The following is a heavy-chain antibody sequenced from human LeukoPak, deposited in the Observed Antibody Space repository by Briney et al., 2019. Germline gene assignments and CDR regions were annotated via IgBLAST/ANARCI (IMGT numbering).Heavy chain of an antibody. D-gene: IGHD2-2*01. V-gene: IGHV3-11*04. CDR1: GFTFSDYY. CDR3: TSPPLGYCSTTSCLQYFEQ. Sequence: GGSLRLSCGASGFTFSDYYMSWIRQAPGKGLEWVSYISSSGSIIDYADSVRGRFTISRDNAKNSLYLQMNSLRAEDTAVYYCTSPPLGYCSTTSCLQYFEQWGQGTLVTVSS. CDR2: ISSSGSII. J-gene: IGHJ1*01.